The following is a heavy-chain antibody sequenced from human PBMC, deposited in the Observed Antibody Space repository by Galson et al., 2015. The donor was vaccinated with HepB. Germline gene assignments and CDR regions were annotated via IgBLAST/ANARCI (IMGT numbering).Heavy chain of an antibody. CDR3: AKLGWAGSSSSWYSFDC. V-gene: IGHV3-30*18. Sequence: SLRLSCAASGFTFSSYGMHWVRQAPGKGLEWVAVISYDGSNKYYADSVKGRFTISRDNSTNTLYLQMNSLRAEDTAVYYCAKLGWAGSSSSWYSFDCWGQGTLVTVSS. CDR2: ISYDGSNK. J-gene: IGHJ5*01. D-gene: IGHD6-13*01. CDR1: GFTFSSYG.